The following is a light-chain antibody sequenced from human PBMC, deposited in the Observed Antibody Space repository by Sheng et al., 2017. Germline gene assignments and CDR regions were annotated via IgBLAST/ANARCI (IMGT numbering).Light chain of an antibody. Sequence: QLTQSPSSLSASVGDRVIITCRASQGISTYLAWYQQKPEKAPNLLIYGASTLQSGVPSRFSGSGSGTDFTLTISSLQPEDFATYYCQQVTIYPYTFGQRTKLEIK. CDR3: QQVTIYPYT. CDR2: GAS. J-gene: IGKJ2*01. V-gene: IGKV1-9*01. CDR1: QGISTY.